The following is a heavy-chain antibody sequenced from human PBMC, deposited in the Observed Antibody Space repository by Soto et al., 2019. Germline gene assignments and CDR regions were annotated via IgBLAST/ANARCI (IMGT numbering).Heavy chain of an antibody. J-gene: IGHJ4*02. CDR3: AREDSIIIPAVSDF. CDR1: GFPFNNDG. Sequence: PGRSLSLSRAVYGFPFNNDGINWLRQAPGKGLEWVSTVSKSDYTYYSDLVKGRFTISRDNAKNTVSLQMNTLRAEDTAVYFCAREDSIIIPAVSDFWGQGTLVTVSS. CDR2: VSKSDYT. D-gene: IGHD2-2*01. V-gene: IGHV3-21*04.